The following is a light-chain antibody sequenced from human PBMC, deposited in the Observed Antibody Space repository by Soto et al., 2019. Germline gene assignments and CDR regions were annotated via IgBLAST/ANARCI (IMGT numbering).Light chain of an antibody. Sequence: DIHMAQSPTTLSASVGDRVTVTWRASQSISSWLAWYQQKPGKAPKLLIYKASSLESGVPSRFSGSGSGTEFTLTISSLQPDDFATYYCQQYNSYPITFGQGTRLEIK. CDR3: QQYNSYPIT. J-gene: IGKJ5*01. V-gene: IGKV1-5*03. CDR1: QSISSW. CDR2: KAS.